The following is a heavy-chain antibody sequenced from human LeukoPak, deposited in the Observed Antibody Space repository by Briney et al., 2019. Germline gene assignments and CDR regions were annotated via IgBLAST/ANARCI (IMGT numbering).Heavy chain of an antibody. V-gene: IGHV4-59*01. CDR2: IYYSGST. CDR3: AREGYDSSGDVHFDY. D-gene: IGHD3-22*01. J-gene: IGHJ4*02. Sequence: ASETLSLTCTVSGGSISSYYWSWIRQPPGKGLEWIGYIYYSGSTNYNPSLKSRVTISVDTSKNQFSLKLSSVTAEDTAVYYCAREGYDSSGDVHFDYWGQGTLVTVSS. CDR1: GGSISSYY.